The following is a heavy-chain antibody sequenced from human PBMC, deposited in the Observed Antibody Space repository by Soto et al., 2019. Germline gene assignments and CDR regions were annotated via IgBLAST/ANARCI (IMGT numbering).Heavy chain of an antibody. D-gene: IGHD6-13*01. Sequence: PGGSLRVSCAASGFTFSSYGMHWVRQAPGKGLEWVAVIWYDGSNKYYADSVKGRFTISRDNSKNTLYLQMNSLRAEDTAVYYCARDSSSWYIGYFQHWGQGTLVTVSS. CDR1: GFTFSSYG. V-gene: IGHV3-33*01. CDR2: IWYDGSNK. J-gene: IGHJ1*01. CDR3: ARDSSSWYIGYFQH.